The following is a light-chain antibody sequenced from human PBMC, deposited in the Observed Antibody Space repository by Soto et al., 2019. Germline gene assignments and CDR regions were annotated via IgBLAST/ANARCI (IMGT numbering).Light chain of an antibody. CDR1: QSVGGR. CDR2: DAS. Sequence: EIELTQSPATLSLSPGERATLSCRASQSVGGRLGWYQQKPGRAPRLLIYDASIRATGIPARFSGSGSGTDFILTISSLEPEDFAVYYCQQYGSSPPGTFGQGTKLEIK. J-gene: IGKJ2*02. V-gene: IGKV3-11*01. CDR3: QQYGSSPPGT.